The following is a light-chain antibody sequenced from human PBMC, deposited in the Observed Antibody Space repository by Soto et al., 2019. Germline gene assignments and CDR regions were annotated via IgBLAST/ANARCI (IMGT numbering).Light chain of an antibody. CDR1: QSVSSSH. CDR2: GAS. J-gene: IGKJ3*01. CDR3: QQYGSSPLA. V-gene: IGKV3-20*01. Sequence: EIVLMQSPGTLSLSPGERATLSCRASQSVSSSHLAWYQQKPGQAPRLLIYGASSRATGIPDRFSGSGSGTDFTLTISRLEPEDFAVCYCQQYGSSPLAFGPGTKVDIK.